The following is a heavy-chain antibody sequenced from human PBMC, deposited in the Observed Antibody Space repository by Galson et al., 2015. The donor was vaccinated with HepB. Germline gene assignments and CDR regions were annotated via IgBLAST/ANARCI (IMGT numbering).Heavy chain of an antibody. CDR2: ISYDGSNK. V-gene: IGHV3-30*04. J-gene: IGHJ4*02. D-gene: IGHD3-10*01. CDR3: ARDSFHTSGSYSAPFDY. CDR1: GFTFSSYA. Sequence: SLRLSCAASGFTFSSYAMHWVRQAPGKGLEWVAVISYDGSNKYYADSVKGRFTISRDNSKNTLYLQMNSLRAEDTAVYYCARDSFHTSGSYSAPFDYWGQGTLVTVSS.